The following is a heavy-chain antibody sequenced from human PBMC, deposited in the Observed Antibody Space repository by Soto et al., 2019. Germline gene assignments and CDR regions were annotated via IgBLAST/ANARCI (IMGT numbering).Heavy chain of an antibody. J-gene: IGHJ6*04. D-gene: IGHD2-15*01. Sequence: QVQLQQWGAGLLKPSETLSLNCAVYGGSFSGYYWSGIRQPPGTGLEWIGEINHRGSINYNPSLKSRVTMSVDTSKNQFSLKLNSVTAADTAVFYCARGSRMRIPAASGRDYYYHGLDVGGQRDRGHRLL. CDR2: INHRGSI. V-gene: IGHV4-34*01. CDR3: ARGSRMRIPAASGRDYYYHGLDV. CDR1: GGSFSGYY.